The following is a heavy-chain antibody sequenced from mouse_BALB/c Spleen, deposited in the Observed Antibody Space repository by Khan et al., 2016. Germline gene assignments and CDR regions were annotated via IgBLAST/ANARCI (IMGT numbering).Heavy chain of an antibody. Sequence: EVQLQESGPGLVKPSQSLSLTCTVTGYSITSGYAWNWIRQFPGNTLEWMGYITHSGFTSYNPSLKGRISITRDTSKNQFFLQLISVTAEDTATYYCASSGNYFDFWGQGTTLTVSS. CDR1: GYSITSGYA. CDR2: ITHSGFT. V-gene: IGHV3-2*02. CDR3: ASSGNYFDF. D-gene: IGHD1-3*01. J-gene: IGHJ2*01.